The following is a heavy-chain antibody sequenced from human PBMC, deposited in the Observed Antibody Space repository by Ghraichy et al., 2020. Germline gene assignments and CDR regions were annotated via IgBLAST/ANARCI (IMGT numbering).Heavy chain of an antibody. CDR2: IRNTGSPT. CDR1: GFSFSTYG. Sequence: GGSLRLSCAASGFSFSTYGMNWVRQAPGKGLEWVAYIRNTGSPTYYADSVKGRFTVSRDNVKNSMFLQMNSLRVEDSALYYCARGDSRGGFDSWGQGTLVTVSS. J-gene: IGHJ4*02. V-gene: IGHV3-48*01. D-gene: IGHD2-15*01. CDR3: ARGDSRGGFDS.